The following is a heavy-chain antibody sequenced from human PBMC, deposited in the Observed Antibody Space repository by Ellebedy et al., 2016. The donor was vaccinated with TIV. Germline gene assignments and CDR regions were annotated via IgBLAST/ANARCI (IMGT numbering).Heavy chain of an antibody. CDR3: AKGGCSSTSCYQGLNWFNP. Sequence: GGSLRLXXAASGFTFSDYYMSWIRRAPGKGLEWVSYISSSSSYTNYADSVKGRFTISRDNAKNSLYLQMNSLRAEDTAVYYCAKGGCSSTSCYQGLNWFNPWGQGTLVTVSS. CDR1: GFTFSDYY. V-gene: IGHV3-11*06. CDR2: ISSSSSYT. J-gene: IGHJ5*02. D-gene: IGHD2-2*01.